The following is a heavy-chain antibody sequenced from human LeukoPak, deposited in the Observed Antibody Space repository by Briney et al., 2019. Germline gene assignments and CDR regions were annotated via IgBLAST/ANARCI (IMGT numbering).Heavy chain of an antibody. V-gene: IGHV4-59*12. CDR3: VRFEVGLLWFGAPLYGMDV. Sequence: PSETLSLTCTVSGGSISSYYWSWIRQPPGKGLEWIGYIYYSGSTNYNPSLKSRVTISADTSKNQFSLKLSSVTAADTAVCYCVRFEVGLLWFGAPLYGMDVWGQGTTVTVSS. D-gene: IGHD3-10*01. J-gene: IGHJ6*02. CDR1: GGSISSYY. CDR2: IYYSGST.